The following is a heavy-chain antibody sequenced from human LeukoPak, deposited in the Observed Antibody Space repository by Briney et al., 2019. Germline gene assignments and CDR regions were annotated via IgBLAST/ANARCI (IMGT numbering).Heavy chain of an antibody. CDR3: ARGVNYFVLEY. J-gene: IGHJ4*02. V-gene: IGHV3-23*01. Sequence: PGGSLRLSCAASAFTFSTYAMSWVRQAPGKGLEWVSALSPSGGITYYEDSVKGRFTISRDNSKNTLYLQMNSLRAEDTAVYYCARGVNYFVLEYWGQGTLVTISS. D-gene: IGHD3-10*02. CDR1: AFTFSTYA. CDR2: LSPSGGIT.